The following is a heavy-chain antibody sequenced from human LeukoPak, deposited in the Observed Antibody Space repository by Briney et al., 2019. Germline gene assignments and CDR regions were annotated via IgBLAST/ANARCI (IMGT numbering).Heavy chain of an antibody. CDR3: AKGVANWGSWDY. CDR2: IYYSGST. Sequence: SETLSLTCTVSGGSISSGDYYWSWIRQPSGKGLEWIGYIYYSGSTYYNPSLKSRVTISVDTSKNQFSLKLSSVTAADTAVYYCAKGVANWGSWDYWGQGTLVTVSS. D-gene: IGHD7-27*01. V-gene: IGHV4-30-4*01. CDR1: GGSISSGDYY. J-gene: IGHJ4*02.